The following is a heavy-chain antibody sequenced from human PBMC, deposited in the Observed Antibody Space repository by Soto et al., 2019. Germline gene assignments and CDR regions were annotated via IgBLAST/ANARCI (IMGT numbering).Heavy chain of an antibody. J-gene: IGHJ4*02. CDR2: MIPNIGNT. CDR1: GYTFTSYD. D-gene: IGHD3-3*01. Sequence: RASVKVSCKASGYTFTSYDINWVRQATGQGLEWMGGMIPNIGNTSYAQKFQGRVTITGNKSMSTAYMELSSLRSEDTAVYYCARAEPDDFWSGYYWYFDYWGQGTLVTVSS. CDR3: ARAEPDDFWSGYYWYFDY. V-gene: IGHV1-8*01.